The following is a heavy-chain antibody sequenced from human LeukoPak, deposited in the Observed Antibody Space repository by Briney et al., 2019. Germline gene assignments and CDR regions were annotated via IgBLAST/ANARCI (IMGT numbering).Heavy chain of an antibody. J-gene: IGHJ4*02. V-gene: IGHV4-4*02. D-gene: IGHD6-13*01. CDR1: GGSISSSNW. CDR2: IYHSGST. CDR3: ARPSYSSSWYPFDY. Sequence: SGTLSLTCAVSGGSISSSNWWSWVRQPPGKGLEWIGEIYHSGSTNYNPSLKSRVTISVDKSKNQFSLKLSSVTAADTAVYYCARPSYSSSWYPFDYWGQGTLVTVSS.